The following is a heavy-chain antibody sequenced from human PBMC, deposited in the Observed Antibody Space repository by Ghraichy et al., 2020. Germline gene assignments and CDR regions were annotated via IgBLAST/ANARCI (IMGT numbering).Heavy chain of an antibody. CDR1: GGTFSSYA. V-gene: IGHV1-69*13. Sequence: SVKVSCKASGGTFSSYAISWVRQAPGQGLEWMGGIIPIFGTANYAQKFQGRVTITADESTSTAYMELSSLRSEDTAVYYCARATVVKDVFDYWGQGTLVTGSS. D-gene: IGHD4-23*01. CDR2: IIPIFGTA. J-gene: IGHJ4*02. CDR3: ARATVVKDVFDY.